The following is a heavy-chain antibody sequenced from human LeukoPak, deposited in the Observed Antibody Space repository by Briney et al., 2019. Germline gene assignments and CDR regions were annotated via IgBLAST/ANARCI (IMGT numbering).Heavy chain of an antibody. CDR3: AKGGGSIGRSYYFDY. J-gene: IGHJ4*02. V-gene: IGHV3-21*01. Sequence: GGSLRLSCAASGFTFSSYSMNWVRQAPGKGLEWVSSISSSSNYIYYADSVKGRFALSRDNPTSTVILQMDSLRAEDTAVYYCAKGGGSIGRSYYFDYWGQGTLVTVSS. CDR1: GFTFSSYS. D-gene: IGHD2-15*01. CDR2: ISSSSNYI.